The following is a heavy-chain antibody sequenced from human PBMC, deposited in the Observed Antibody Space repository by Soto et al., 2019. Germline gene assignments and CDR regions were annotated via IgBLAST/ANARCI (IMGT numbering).Heavy chain of an antibody. J-gene: IGHJ6*03. Sequence: GGSLRLSCAASGFTFSSYGMHWVRQAPGKGLEWVAVIWYDGSNKYYADSVKGRFTISRDNSKNTLYLQMNSLRAEDTAVYYCARGPIPIAVAGNYYYYMDVWGRGTTVTVSS. CDR2: IWYDGSNK. D-gene: IGHD6-13*01. CDR1: GFTFSSYG. CDR3: ARGPIPIAVAGNYYYYMDV. V-gene: IGHV3-33*01.